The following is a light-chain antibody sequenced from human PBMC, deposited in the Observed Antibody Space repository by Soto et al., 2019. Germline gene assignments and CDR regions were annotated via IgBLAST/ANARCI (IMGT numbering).Light chain of an antibody. CDR1: QSVSCSY. V-gene: IGKV3-20*01. J-gene: IGKJ1*01. Sequence: EIVLTQSPGTLSLSPGERATLSCRASQSVSCSYLAWYQQKPGQAPRLLIYGASSRATGIPDRFSGSGSGTDFTLTISRLEPEDFAVYYCQQYGSSPPWTFGQGTKVDIK. CDR2: GAS. CDR3: QQYGSSPPWT.